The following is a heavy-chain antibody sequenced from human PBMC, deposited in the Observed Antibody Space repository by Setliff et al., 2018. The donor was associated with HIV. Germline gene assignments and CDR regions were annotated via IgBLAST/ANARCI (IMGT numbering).Heavy chain of an antibody. D-gene: IGHD3-22*01. CDR1: GGSFSSYF. Sequence: PSETLSLTCIVSGGSFSSYFWSWIRQSPGKGLEWIGNIYDTGKINYNPSLKGRVTMSIDMSEDQFSLKLSSVTAADAAVYYCASRVYYYDSSGYLREEGFDPWGQGTLVTVSS. V-gene: IGHV4-59*08. CDR3: ASRVYYYDSSGYLREEGFDP. J-gene: IGHJ5*02. CDR2: IYDTGKI.